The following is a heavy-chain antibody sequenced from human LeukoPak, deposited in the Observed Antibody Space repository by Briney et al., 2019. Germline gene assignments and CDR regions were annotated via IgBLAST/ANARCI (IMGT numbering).Heavy chain of an antibody. Sequence: ASVKVSCKASGYTSTRYGISWVRQAPGQRLEWMGWISAYNGRTNYTQKLQGRVTMTTDTSTSTAYMELRSLRSDDTAEYFCVRDGHRLYDYYYYYMDVWGKGTTVTVSS. CDR1: GYTSTRYG. J-gene: IGHJ6*03. D-gene: IGHD2-2*02. CDR2: ISAYNGRT. CDR3: VRDGHRLYDYYYYYMDV. V-gene: IGHV1-18*01.